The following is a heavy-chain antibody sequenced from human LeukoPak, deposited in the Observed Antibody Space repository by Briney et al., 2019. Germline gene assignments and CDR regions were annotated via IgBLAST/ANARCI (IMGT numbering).Heavy chain of an antibody. CDR3: ARVVAGVGPQVGYCGMDV. J-gene: IGHJ6*02. V-gene: IGHV3-33*01. CDR1: GFTFSSYG. Sequence: PGRSLRLSCAASGFTFSSYGMHWVRQAPGKGLEWVAVIWYDGSNKYYADSVKGRFTISRDNSKNTLYLQMNSLRAEDTAVYYCARVVAGVGPQVGYCGMDVWGQGTTVTVSS. CDR2: IWYDGSNK. D-gene: IGHD2-15*01.